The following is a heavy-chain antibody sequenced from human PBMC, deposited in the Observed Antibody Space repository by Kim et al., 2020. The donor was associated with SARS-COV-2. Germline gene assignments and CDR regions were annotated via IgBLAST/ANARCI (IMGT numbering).Heavy chain of an antibody. CDR1: GFTFSDYY. CDR3: ARDRRVVITTNNWYFDL. V-gene: IGHV3-11*04. CDR2: ISSSGSTI. J-gene: IGHJ2*01. D-gene: IGHD3-22*01. Sequence: GGSLRLSCAASGFTFSDYYMSWIRQAPGKGLEWVSYISSSGSTIYYADSVKGRFTISRDNAKNSLYLQMNSLRAEDTAVYYCARDRRVVITTNNWYFDLWGRGTLVTVSS.